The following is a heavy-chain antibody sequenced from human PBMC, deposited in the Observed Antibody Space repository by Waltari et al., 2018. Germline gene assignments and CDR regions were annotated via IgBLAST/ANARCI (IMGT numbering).Heavy chain of an antibody. V-gene: IGHV4-34*01. CDR2: INHSGST. CDR3: TRGRGRVVVVSFDY. D-gene: IGHD2-15*01. Sequence: QVQLQQWGAGLLKPSETLSLTCAVYGGSFSGYYWSWIRQPPGKGLEWIGEINHSGSTNYNPSLKSRVTISVDTSKNQFSLKLSSVTAADTAVYYCTRGRGRVVVVSFDYWGQGTLVIVSS. CDR1: GGSFSGYY. J-gene: IGHJ4*02.